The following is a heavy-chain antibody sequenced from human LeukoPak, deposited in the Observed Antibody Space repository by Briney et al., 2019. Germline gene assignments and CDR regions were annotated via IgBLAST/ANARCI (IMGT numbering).Heavy chain of an antibody. CDR3: AKGGGRPFDY. J-gene: IGHJ4*02. CDR1: GFTFSDDW. Sequence: PGGSLRLSCAASGFTFSDDWMSWVRQAPGKGLEWVAGMNQDGSYKNYVDSVKGRFTISRDNAKDSLYLQMNSLRVDDTAVYYCAKGGGRPFDYWGQGTLVTVSS. D-gene: IGHD4-23*01. CDR2: MNQDGSYK. V-gene: IGHV3-7*04.